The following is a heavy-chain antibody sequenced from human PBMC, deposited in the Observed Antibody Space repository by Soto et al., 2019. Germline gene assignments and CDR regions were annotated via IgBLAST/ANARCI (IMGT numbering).Heavy chain of an antibody. Sequence: SEKLPDTRTVSGASPSGFYWRGIRKSAGKGLEWIGRIYATGTTDYNPSLKSRVMMSVDTSKKQFSLKLRSVTAADTAVYYCVRHPPRTLLVWFAPLG. D-gene: IGHD2-8*02. CDR3: VRHPPRTLLVWFAP. CDR1: GASPSGFY. CDR2: IYATGTT. J-gene: IGHJ5*02. V-gene: IGHV4-4*07.